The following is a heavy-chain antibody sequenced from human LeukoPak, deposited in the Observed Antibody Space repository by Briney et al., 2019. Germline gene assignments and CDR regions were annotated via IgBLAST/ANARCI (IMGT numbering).Heavy chain of an antibody. CDR3: ARDVPPDH. Sequence: PSETLSLTCTVSGGSISGYYWTWIRQPAGKGLEWIGRIHSSGGTIYNPSLKSRVTMSVDTSKNQFSLELSSVTAADTALYCCARDVPPDHWGQGTLVTVSS. CDR1: GGSISGYY. J-gene: IGHJ4*02. CDR2: IHSSGGT. V-gene: IGHV4-4*07.